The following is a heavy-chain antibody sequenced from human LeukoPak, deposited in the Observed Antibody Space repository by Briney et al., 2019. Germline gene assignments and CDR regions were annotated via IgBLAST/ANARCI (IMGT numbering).Heavy chain of an antibody. CDR2: IYSGGST. V-gene: IGHV3-53*01. CDR3: ASYSYGYPGAFDI. D-gene: IGHD5-18*01. Sequence: PGGSLRLSCAASGFTVSSNYMSWVRQAPGKGLEWVSVIYSGGSTYYADSVKGRFTISRDNSKNTLYLQMNSLRAEDTAVYYCASYSYGYPGAFDIWGQGTMVTVSS. J-gene: IGHJ3*02. CDR1: GFTVSSNY.